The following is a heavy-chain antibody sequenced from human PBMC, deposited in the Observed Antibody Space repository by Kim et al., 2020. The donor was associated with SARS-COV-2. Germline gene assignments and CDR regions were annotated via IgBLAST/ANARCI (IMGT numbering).Heavy chain of an antibody. V-gene: IGHV1-18*01. CDR3: ARVPGIAAARYNWFDP. D-gene: IGHD6-13*01. CDR1: GYTFTSYG. Sequence: ASVKVSCKASGYTFTSYGISWVRQAPGQGLEWMGCISPYNGNTNYPQKLQGRVTMTTDTSTSTAYMELGSLRSDDTAVYYCARVPGIAAARYNWFDPWGQGTLVIVSS. CDR2: ISPYNGNT. J-gene: IGHJ5*02.